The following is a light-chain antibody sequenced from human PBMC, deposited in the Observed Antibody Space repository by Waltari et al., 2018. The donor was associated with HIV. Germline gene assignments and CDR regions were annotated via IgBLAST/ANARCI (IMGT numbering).Light chain of an antibody. Sequence: QSVLTQPPSVSGAPGQGVTISGSGNSSNIGAGFDVHCYQHLPDTAPKPLHYGYLNRPSGVPDRFSGSKSGTSASLAINGLQAADEGEYYCQSYDDSLSGWVFGGGTKLTVL. J-gene: IGLJ3*02. CDR2: GYL. V-gene: IGLV1-40*01. CDR3: QSYDDSLSGWV. CDR1: SSNIGAGFD.